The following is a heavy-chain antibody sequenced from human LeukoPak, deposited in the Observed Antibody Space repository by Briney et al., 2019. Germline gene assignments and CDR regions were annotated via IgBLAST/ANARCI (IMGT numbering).Heavy chain of an antibody. CDR2: INHSGST. CDR3: ARLGSRPAYYYYYMDV. J-gene: IGHJ6*03. V-gene: IGHV4-34*01. D-gene: IGHD1-14*01. Sequence: SETLSLTCTVSGGSINNYYWSWIRQPPGKGLEWIGEINHSGSTNYNPSLKSRVTISVDTSKNQFSLKLSSVTAADTAVYYCARLGSRPAYYYYYMDVWGKGTTATVSS. CDR1: GGSINNYY.